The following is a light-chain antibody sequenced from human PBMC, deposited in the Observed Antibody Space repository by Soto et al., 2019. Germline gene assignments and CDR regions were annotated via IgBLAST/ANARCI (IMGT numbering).Light chain of an antibody. Sequence: EIVMTQSPATLSVSPGERSTLSCRARQSVRSNLAWYQQKPVQAPRLLXYGPSTRATAIPARFSGSGSGTDFTLTISSLQYEDFAAYYCQQYNNWPPITFGQGTRLEIK. J-gene: IGKJ5*01. V-gene: IGKV3-15*01. CDR1: QSVRSN. CDR3: QQYNNWPPIT. CDR2: GPS.